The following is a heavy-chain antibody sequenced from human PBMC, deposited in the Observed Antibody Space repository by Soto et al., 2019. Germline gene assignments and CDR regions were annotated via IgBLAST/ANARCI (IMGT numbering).Heavy chain of an antibody. D-gene: IGHD3-22*01. J-gene: IGHJ4*02. CDR3: ARSMLLVGITTAYFDH. V-gene: IGHV3-30*04. Sequence: QVQLVESGGGMVQPGGSLRLSCAASGFNFSAYTINWVRQVPGKGLEWLAVVSYDGRNKYYADSLRGRFSISRDNSENTVNLHMSSLRTDDTATYYCARSMLLVGITTAYFDHWGQGTLVTVSS. CDR1: GFNFSAYT. CDR2: VSYDGRNK.